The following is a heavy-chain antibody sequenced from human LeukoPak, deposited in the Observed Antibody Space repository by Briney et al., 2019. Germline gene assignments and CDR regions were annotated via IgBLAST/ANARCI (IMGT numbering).Heavy chain of an antibody. D-gene: IGHD3-10*01. CDR2: ISSSGST. J-gene: IGHJ4*02. CDR3: AKGLFWFGEFSAPDY. Sequence: PGGSLRLSCAASGFTFSDFYMSWIRQAPGKGLEWVSYISSSGSTNYADSVKGRFTISRDNAKKSLYLQMNSLRAEDTAVYYCAKGLFWFGEFSAPDYWGQGTLVTVSS. CDR1: GFTFSDFY. V-gene: IGHV3-11*01.